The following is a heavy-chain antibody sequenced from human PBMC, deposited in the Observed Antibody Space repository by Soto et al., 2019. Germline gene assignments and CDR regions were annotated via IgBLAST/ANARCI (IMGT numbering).Heavy chain of an antibody. D-gene: IGHD2-21*02. V-gene: IGHV5-10-1*01. CDR1: GYSFTNYL. CDR3: ARRPEYCGGDCYSAPDY. CDR2: IDPSDSYT. J-gene: IGHJ4*02. Sequence: PGESLKISCKGSGYSFTNYLISWVRQMPGKGLEWMGRIDPSDSYTNYSPSFQGHVTISADKSISTAYLQWSSLKASDTAIYYCARRPEYCGGDCYSAPDYWGQGTLVTVS.